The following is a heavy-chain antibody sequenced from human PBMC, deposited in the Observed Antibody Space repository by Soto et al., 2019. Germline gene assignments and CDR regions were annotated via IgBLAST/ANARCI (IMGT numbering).Heavy chain of an antibody. D-gene: IGHD3-22*01. Sequence: SETLSLTCTVSGGSISSYYWSWIRQPPGKGLEWIGYIYYRGSTNYNPSLKSRVTISVDTSKNQFSLKLSSVTAADTAVYYCARGLNYDSSGYYRTNYYYYGMDVWGQGTTVTVSS. V-gene: IGHV4-59*01. CDR3: ARGLNYDSSGYYRTNYYYYGMDV. J-gene: IGHJ6*02. CDR1: GGSISSYY. CDR2: IYYRGST.